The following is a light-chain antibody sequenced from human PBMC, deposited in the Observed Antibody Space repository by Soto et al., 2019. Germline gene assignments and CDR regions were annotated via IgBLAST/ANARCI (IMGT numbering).Light chain of an antibody. CDR3: QQYNNWLRT. V-gene: IGKV3-15*01. J-gene: IGKJ1*01. CDR1: RSVSST. Sequence: EIVMTQSPATLSVSPGERATLSCRPSRSVSSTLAWYQQKPGQAPRLLIYGASTRATGIPARFSGSGSGTEFTLTISSLQSEDFAVYYCQQYNNWLRTFGQGTKVEVK. CDR2: GAS.